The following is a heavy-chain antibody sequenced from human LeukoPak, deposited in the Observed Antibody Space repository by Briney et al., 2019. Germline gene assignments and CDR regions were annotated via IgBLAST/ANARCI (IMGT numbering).Heavy chain of an antibody. CDR1: GGSISSYY. Sequence: PSETLSLTCTVSGGSISSYYWSWIRQPPGKGLEWIGYIYCSGSTNYNPSLKSRVTISVDTSKNQFSLKLSSVTAADTAVYYCARVRNYYDSSGPKRGAFDIWGQGTMVTVSS. V-gene: IGHV4-59*01. CDR3: ARVRNYYDSSGPKRGAFDI. J-gene: IGHJ3*02. D-gene: IGHD3-22*01. CDR2: IYCSGST.